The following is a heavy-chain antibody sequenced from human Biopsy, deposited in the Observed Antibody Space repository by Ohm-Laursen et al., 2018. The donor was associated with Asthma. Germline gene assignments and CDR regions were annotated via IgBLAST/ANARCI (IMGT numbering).Heavy chain of an antibody. CDR1: GFTFGDYW. CDR3: PRTFHFWSPYRAEHFQL. Sequence: SLRLSCTASGFTFGDYWMSSVRQVPGKGLEWVANIKHDGSEKNHVASLKGRFTISRDNAKNSLYLQMNSLRAEDTAVYYCPRTFHFWSPYRAEHFQLWGQGTLVTVSS. J-gene: IGHJ1*01. CDR2: IKHDGSEK. V-gene: IGHV3-7*01. D-gene: IGHD3-3*02.